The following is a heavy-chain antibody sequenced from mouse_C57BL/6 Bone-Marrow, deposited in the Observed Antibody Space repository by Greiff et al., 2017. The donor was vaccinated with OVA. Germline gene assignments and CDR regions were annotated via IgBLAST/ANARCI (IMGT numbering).Heavy chain of an antibody. D-gene: IGHD1-1*01. CDR2: IYPRDGST. CDR3: AKITTVVDWYFDV. V-gene: IGHV1-85*01. J-gene: IGHJ1*03. CDR1: GYTFTSYD. Sequence: QVQLKESGPELVKPGASVKLSCKASGYTFTSYDINWVKQRPGQGLEWIGWIYPRDGSTKYNEKFKGKATLTVDTSSSTAYMELHSLTSEDSAVYFCAKITTVVDWYFDVWGTGTTVTVSS.